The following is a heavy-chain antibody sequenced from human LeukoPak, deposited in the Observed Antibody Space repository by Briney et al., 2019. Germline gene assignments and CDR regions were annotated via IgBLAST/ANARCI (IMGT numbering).Heavy chain of an antibody. D-gene: IGHD1-26*01. Sequence: PSQTLSLTCTVSGGSISSGGYYWSWIRQPPGKGLEWIGYIYHSGSTYYNPSLKSRVTISVDRSKNQFSLKLSSVTAADTAVYYCARELSGSYLDYWGQGTLVTVSS. J-gene: IGHJ4*02. CDR3: ARELSGSYLDY. CDR2: IYHSGST. V-gene: IGHV4-30-2*01. CDR1: GGSISSGGYY.